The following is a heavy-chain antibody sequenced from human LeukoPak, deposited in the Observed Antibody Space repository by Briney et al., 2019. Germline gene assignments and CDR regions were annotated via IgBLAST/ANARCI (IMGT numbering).Heavy chain of an antibody. J-gene: IGHJ4*02. D-gene: IGHD3-22*01. CDR2: IYPGDSDT. CDR3: ASTKKDSSGYYPFDY. V-gene: IGHV5-51*01. CDR1: GYSFTSYW. Sequence: HGESLKISCKGSGYSFTSYWIGWVRQMPGKGLEWMGIIYPGDSDTRYSPSFQGQVTISADKSISTAYLQWSSLKASDTAMYYCASTKKDSSGYYPFDYWGQGTLVTVSS.